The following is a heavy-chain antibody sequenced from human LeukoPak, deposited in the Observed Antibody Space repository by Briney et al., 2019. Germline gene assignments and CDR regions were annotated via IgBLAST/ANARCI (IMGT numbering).Heavy chain of an antibody. J-gene: IGHJ4*02. CDR3: ARDYDILTGYFRGGFDY. Sequence: GGSLRLSCAASGFTFSSYWMSWVRQAPGKGLEWVSAISGSGATTYYADSVKGRFTISRDNSKDTLYLQMNSLRAEDTAVYYCARDYDILTGYFRGGFDYWGQGTLVTVSS. CDR2: ISGSGATT. CDR1: GFTFSSYW. D-gene: IGHD3-9*01. V-gene: IGHV3-23*01.